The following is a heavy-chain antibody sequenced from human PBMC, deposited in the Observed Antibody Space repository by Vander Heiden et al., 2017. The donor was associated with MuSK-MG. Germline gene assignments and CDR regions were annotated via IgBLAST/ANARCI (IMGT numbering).Heavy chain of an antibody. CDR1: GFPFSSYA. J-gene: IGHJ5*02. Sequence: EVQPLESGGGLVQPGGSLRLPCAASGFPFSSYARSWVRQAPGKGLEWVSAISGSGGSTYYADSVKGRFTISRDNSKNTLYLQMNSLRAEDTAVYYCAKEPYNYVSFWFDPWGQGTLVTVSS. CDR2: ISGSGGST. V-gene: IGHV3-23*01. D-gene: IGHD3-16*01. CDR3: AKEPYNYVSFWFDP.